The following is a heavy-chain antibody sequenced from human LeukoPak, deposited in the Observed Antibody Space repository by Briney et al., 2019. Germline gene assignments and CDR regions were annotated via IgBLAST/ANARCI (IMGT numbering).Heavy chain of an antibody. J-gene: IGHJ6*03. CDR1: GFTFSSYG. V-gene: IGHV3-48*03. CDR2: ISSSGSTI. Sequence: TGGSLRLSCAASGFTFSSYGMNWVRQAPGKGLEWVSYISSSGSTIYYADSVKGRFTISRDNAKNSLYPQMNSLRAEDTAVYYCARDSVSGWGYYYYYMDVWGKGTTVTISS. CDR3: ARDSVSGWGYYYYYMDV. D-gene: IGHD6-19*01.